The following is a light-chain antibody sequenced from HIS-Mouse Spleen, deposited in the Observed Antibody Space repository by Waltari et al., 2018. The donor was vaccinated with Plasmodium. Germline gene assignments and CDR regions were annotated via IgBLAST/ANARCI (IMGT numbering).Light chain of an antibody. CDR2: KDS. Sequence: SYELTQPPSVSVSPGQTARITCSGDALPKHYAYWYQQKPGQAPALVLYKDSERPPGIPERFSGSSSGTTVTLTISGVQAEDEADYYCQSADSSGTPNWVFGGGTKLTVL. CDR3: QSADSSGTPNWV. J-gene: IGLJ3*02. V-gene: IGLV3-25*03. CDR1: ALPKHY.